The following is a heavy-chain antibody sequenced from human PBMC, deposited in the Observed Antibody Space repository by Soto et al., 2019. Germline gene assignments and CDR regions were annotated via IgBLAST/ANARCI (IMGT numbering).Heavy chain of an antibody. CDR1: GFTFSDYY. CDR2: ISSSSSYT. V-gene: IGHV3-11*06. D-gene: IGHD2-21*01. J-gene: IGHJ4*02. CDR3: AIHPHKSRNMG. Sequence: QVQLVESGGGLVKPGGSLRLSCAASGFTFSDYYMSWIRQAPGKGLEWVSDISSSSSYTNYADAVKGRFTISRDNAKKSLDLQMNSLRAEDKDGYYCAIHPHKSRNMGWGQGTLVTVSS.